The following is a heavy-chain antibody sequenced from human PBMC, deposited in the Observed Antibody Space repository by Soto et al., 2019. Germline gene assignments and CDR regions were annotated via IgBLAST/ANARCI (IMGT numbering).Heavy chain of an antibody. J-gene: IGHJ3*01. V-gene: IGHV3-30*18. CDR2: ISYDESSK. CDR1: GFTFRSYG. D-gene: IGHD4-17*01. CDR3: AKHGVSDALDV. Sequence: QVRLVESGGGVVQPGRSLRLSCVASGFTFRSYGMHWVRQAPGKGLEWLAIISYDESSKYYADSVRGRFTISRDNSKNTLYLQINSLRAEDTAVYYCAKHGVSDALDVWGQGTMVTVSS.